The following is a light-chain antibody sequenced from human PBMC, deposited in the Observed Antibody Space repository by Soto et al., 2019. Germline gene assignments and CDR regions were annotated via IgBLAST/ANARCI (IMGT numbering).Light chain of an antibody. CDR1: SSDIGGYNY. V-gene: IGLV2-14*01. CDR3: CSYTINSTTFV. Sequence: QSALTQPASVSGSPGQSITISCTGTSSDIGGYNYVSWYQQHPGKAPKLVISEVTNRPSGVSNRFSGSKSGNTASLTISGLQTEDEADYYCCSYTINSTTFVLGNGTKVTVL. J-gene: IGLJ1*01. CDR2: EVT.